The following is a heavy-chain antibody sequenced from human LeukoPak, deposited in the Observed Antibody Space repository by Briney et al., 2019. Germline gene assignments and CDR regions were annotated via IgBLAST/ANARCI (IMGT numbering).Heavy chain of an antibody. V-gene: IGHV1-46*01. CDR3: ARVIGGNGGWFDP. Sequence: ASVKVSCKASGYTLTSYYMHWVRQAPGQGLEWMGIINPSGGSTSYAQKFQGRVTMTRDTSTSTVYMELSSLRSEDTAVYYCARVIGGNGGWFDPWGQGTLVTVSS. J-gene: IGHJ5*02. CDR1: GYTLTSYY. D-gene: IGHD4-23*01. CDR2: INPSGGST.